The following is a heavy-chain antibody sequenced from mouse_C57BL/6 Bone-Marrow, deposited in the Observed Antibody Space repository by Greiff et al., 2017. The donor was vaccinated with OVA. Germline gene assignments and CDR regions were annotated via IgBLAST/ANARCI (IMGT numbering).Heavy chain of an antibody. CDR3: ARHGLGSWFAY. D-gene: IGHD4-1*01. CDR2: ISNGGGST. J-gene: IGHJ3*01. V-gene: IGHV5-12*01. CDR1: GFTFSDYY. Sequence: EVMLVESGGGLVQPGGSLKLSCAASGFTFSDYYMYWVRQTPEKRLEWVAYISNGGGSTYYPDTVKGRFTISRDNAKNTLYLQMSRLKSEDTAMYYCARHGLGSWFAYWGQGTLVTVSA.